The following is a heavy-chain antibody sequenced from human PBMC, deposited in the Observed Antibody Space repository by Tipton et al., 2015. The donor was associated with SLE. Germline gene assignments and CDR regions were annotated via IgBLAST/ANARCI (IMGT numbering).Heavy chain of an antibody. Sequence: SLRLSCAASGFTFSSYEMNWVRQAPGKGLEWVSYICSSGSTIYYADSVKGRFTISRDNAKKSLYLQMNSLRAEDTAVYYGARSTVADGRGYYYYMDVWGKGTTVPVSS. CDR2: ICSSGSTI. D-gene: IGHD4-23*01. CDR3: ARSTVADGRGYYYYMDV. V-gene: IGHV3-48*03. J-gene: IGHJ6*03. CDR1: GFTFSSYE.